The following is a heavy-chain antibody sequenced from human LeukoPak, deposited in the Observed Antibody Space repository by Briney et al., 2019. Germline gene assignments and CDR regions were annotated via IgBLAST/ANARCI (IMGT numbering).Heavy chain of an antibody. CDR3: ARSKNRRNEYFQH. J-gene: IGHJ1*01. Sequence: GGSLRLSCAASGFTFSSYGMHWIRQAPGKGLEWVSYISSSGSTIYYADSVKGRFTISRDNAKNSLYLQMNSLRAEDTAVYYCARSKNRRNEYFQHWGQGTLVTVSS. CDR2: ISSSGSTI. V-gene: IGHV3-48*04. CDR1: GFTFSSYG. D-gene: IGHD2/OR15-2a*01.